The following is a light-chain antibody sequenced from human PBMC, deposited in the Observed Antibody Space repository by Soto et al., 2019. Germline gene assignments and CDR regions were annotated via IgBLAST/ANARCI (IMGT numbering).Light chain of an antibody. V-gene: IGLV2-14*01. Sequence: QSALTQPASVSGSPGQSITISCTGTSSDVGGYNYVSWYQQHPGKAPKLMIYDVSNRPSGVSNRFSGSKSGNTASLTISGLQAEDEADYYCSSYTSSSTPSYVFGTVPKLTVL. J-gene: IGLJ1*01. CDR1: SSDVGGYNY. CDR3: SSYTSSSTPSYV. CDR2: DVS.